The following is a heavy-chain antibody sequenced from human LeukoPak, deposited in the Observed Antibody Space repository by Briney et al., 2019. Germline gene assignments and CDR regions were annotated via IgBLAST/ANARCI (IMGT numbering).Heavy chain of an antibody. D-gene: IGHD5-12*01. V-gene: IGHV4-34*01. CDR3: GRGGLFDY. J-gene: IGHJ4*02. CDR1: GGSFSGYY. CDR2: INHSGST. Sequence: SETLSLTCAVYGGSFSGYYWSWIRQPPGKGLEWIGEINHSGSTNYNPSLKSRVTISVDTSKNQFSLKLSSVTAADTAVYYCGRGGLFDYWGQGTLVTVSS.